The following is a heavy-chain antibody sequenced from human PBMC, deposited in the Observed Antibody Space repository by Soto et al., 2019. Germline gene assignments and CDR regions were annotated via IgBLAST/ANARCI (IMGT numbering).Heavy chain of an antibody. J-gene: IGHJ4*02. CDR2: ISYDGSNK. V-gene: IGHV3-30-3*01. CDR1: GFTFSSYA. CDR3: AREGYCSGGSCADFIH. Sequence: GGSLRLSCAASGFTFSSYAMHWVRQAPGKGLEWVAVISYDGSNKYYADSVKGRFTISRDNSKNTLYLQMNSLRAEDTAVYYCAREGYCSGGSCADFIHWGQGTLVTVSS. D-gene: IGHD2-15*01.